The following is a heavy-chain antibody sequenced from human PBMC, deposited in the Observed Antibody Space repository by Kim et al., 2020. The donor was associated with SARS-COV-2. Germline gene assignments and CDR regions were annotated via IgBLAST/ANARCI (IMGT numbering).Heavy chain of an antibody. D-gene: IGHD6-19*01. CDR1: GGSITSYY. J-gene: IGHJ4*02. CDR3: ARVPSSGWTPVYFDY. Sequence: SETLSLTCTVSGGSITSYYWSWIRQPPGKGLEWIGYIYFRGSTDYNPSLKSRVTISVDTSKNQFSLKLSSVTAADTAVYYCARVPSSGWTPVYFDYWGQG. CDR2: IYFRGST. V-gene: IGHV4-59*13.